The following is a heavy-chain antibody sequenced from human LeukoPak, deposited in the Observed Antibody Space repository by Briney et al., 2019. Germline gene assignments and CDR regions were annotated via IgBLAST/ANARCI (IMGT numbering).Heavy chain of an antibody. J-gene: IGHJ4*02. CDR3: ARYLRSGWSYLDH. V-gene: IGHV3-48*04. CDR2: ISSSTTTI. D-gene: IGHD6-19*01. CDR1: GFTFSSYA. Sequence: PGGSLRLSCAASGFTFSSYAMNWVRQAPGKGLEWISYISSSTTTIHYADSVKGRFTISRDNVKNSLYLQMNSLRAEDTAVYYCARYLRSGWSYLDHWGQGTLVTVSS.